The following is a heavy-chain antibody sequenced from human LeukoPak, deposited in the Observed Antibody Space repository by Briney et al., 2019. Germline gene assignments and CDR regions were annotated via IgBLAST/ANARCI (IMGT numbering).Heavy chain of an antibody. CDR3: ARWMAVAGPFDY. V-gene: IGHV3-21*01. J-gene: IGHJ4*02. Sequence: GGSLRLSCAASGFTFSSYAMSWVRQAPGKGLEWVSSISSSSSYIYYADSVKGRFTISRDNAKNSLYLQMNSLRAEDTAVYYCARWMAVAGPFDYWGQGTLVTVSS. CDR1: GFTFSSYA. D-gene: IGHD6-19*01. CDR2: ISSSSSYI.